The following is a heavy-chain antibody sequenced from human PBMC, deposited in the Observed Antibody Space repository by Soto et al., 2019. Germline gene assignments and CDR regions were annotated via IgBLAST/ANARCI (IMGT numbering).Heavy chain of an antibody. CDR1: GVTFSSYA. CDR2: IIPIFGTA. V-gene: IGHV1-69*06. CDR3: ARGGTAYYYDSSGYYYCNY. Sequence: GASVKVSCKASGVTFSSYAISWVRQAPGQGLEWMGGIIPIFGTANYAQKFQGRVTITADKSTSTAYMELSSLRSEDTAVYYCARGGTAYYYDSSGYYYCNYWGQGTLVTVSS. D-gene: IGHD3-22*01. J-gene: IGHJ4*02.